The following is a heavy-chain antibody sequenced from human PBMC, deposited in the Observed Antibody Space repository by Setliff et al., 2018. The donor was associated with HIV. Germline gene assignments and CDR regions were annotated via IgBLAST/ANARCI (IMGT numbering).Heavy chain of an antibody. D-gene: IGHD5-18*01. CDR2: IYWDDDK. V-gene: IGHV2-5*02. J-gene: IGHJ3*02. Sequence: SGPTLVNPTQTPTLTCTFSGFSLSTSGVGVGWIRQPPGKALEWLALIYWDDDKRYSPSLRSRLTITKDTSKNQVVLTMTNMDPVDTATYYCAHKSIQLWSYDAFDIWGQGTMVTVSS. CDR3: AHKSIQLWSYDAFDI. CDR1: GFSLSTSGVG.